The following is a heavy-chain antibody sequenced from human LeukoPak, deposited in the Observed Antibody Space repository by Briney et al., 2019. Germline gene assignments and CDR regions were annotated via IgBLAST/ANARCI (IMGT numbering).Heavy chain of an antibody. V-gene: IGHV1-2*02. CDR2: INPNSGGA. Sequence: ASVKVSCKASGYTFTGYYMHWVRQAPGQGLEWMGWINPNSGGANHAQKFQGRVTMTRDTSISTAYMELSRLRSDDTAVYYCARQLAVADLYYYGMDVWGQGTTVTVSS. J-gene: IGHJ6*02. CDR3: ARQLAVADLYYYGMDV. CDR1: GYTFTGYY. D-gene: IGHD6-19*01.